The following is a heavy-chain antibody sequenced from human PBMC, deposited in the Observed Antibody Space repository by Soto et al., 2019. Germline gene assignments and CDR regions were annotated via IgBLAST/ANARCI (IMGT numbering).Heavy chain of an antibody. D-gene: IGHD1-26*01. CDR3: ARIIVRATDLFAP. CDR2: IFSDDET. V-gene: IGHV2-26*01. J-gene: IGHJ5*02. Sequence: QVTFQESGPVLVKPTETLTLTCTVSGFSLSETTMGVSWIRQPPGKALEWLAHIFSDDETSYSPSLKSRLTPSKDTSKSQVVFTTSIMEPVDTATYCCARIIVRATDLFAPWGPGIMVSVSS. CDR1: GFSLSETTMG.